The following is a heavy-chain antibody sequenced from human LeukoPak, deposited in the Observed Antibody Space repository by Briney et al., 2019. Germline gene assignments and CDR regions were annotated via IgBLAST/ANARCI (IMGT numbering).Heavy chain of an antibody. CDR2: IKSKVDGETV. CDR1: GFTFSSAW. D-gene: IGHD1-14*01. V-gene: IGHV3-15*01. J-gene: IGHJ4*02. Sequence: GGSLRLSCATSGFTFSSAWMNWVRQAPGKGLEWVGRIKSKVDGETVDYAAPAKGRSTISRDDSKNVLYLQMNSLQTEDTAVYYCAADVPEPTAPIDYWGQGTLVTVSS. CDR3: AADVPEPTAPIDY.